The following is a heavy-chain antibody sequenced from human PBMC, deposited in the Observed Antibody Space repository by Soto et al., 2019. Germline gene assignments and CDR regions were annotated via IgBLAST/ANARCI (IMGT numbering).Heavy chain of an antibody. Sequence: PSETLSLTCSVSGGSVSNKTYYWSWIRQPPGKRLEWIGYVYYSGSTNYNPSLKSRVTISVDKSKNQFSLKLSSVTAADTAVYYCAGLDSSSWYYYYYGMDVWGQGTTVTVSS. CDR3: AGLDSSSWYYYYYGMDV. CDR1: GGSVSNKTYY. D-gene: IGHD6-13*01. J-gene: IGHJ6*02. CDR2: VYYSGST. V-gene: IGHV4-61*05.